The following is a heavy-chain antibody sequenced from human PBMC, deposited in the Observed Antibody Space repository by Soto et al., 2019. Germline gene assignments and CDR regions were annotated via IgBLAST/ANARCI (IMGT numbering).Heavy chain of an antibody. CDR3: ARGPPSGSSDYYYYYYGMDL. CDR2: IYYSVST. J-gene: IGHJ6*02. CDR1: GGSISSYY. D-gene: IGHD2-15*01. Sequence: PSETLSLTCTVSGGSISSYYWSWIRQHPGKGLEWIGYIYYSVSTNYNPSLKSRVTISVDTSKNQFSLKLSSVTAADTAVYYCARGPPSGSSDYYYYYYGMDLGGQRSNVTVSS. V-gene: IGHV4-59*01.